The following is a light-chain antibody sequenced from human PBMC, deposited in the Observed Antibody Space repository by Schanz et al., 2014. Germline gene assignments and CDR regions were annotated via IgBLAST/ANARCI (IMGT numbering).Light chain of an antibody. CDR2: GAS. V-gene: IGKV3-15*01. CDR1: QSVSSN. Sequence: EIVMTQSPATLSVSPGERATLSCRASQSVSSNLAWYQQKPGQAPRLLIYGASTRATGIPARFSGSGSGTEFTLTISSLQPDDFATYYCHQYNSYWETFGQGTKVPFK. J-gene: IGKJ1*01. CDR3: HQYNSYWET.